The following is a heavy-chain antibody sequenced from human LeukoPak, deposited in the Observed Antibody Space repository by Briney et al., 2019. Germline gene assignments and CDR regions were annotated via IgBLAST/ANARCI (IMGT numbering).Heavy chain of an antibody. J-gene: IGHJ6*03. V-gene: IGHV1-69*05. D-gene: IGHD3-3*01. CDR2: IIPIFGTA. Sequence: GASVKVSCKASGGTFSSYAISWVRQAPGQGLEWMGGIIPIFGTANYAQKFQGRVTITTDESTSTAYMELSSLRSEDTAVYYCTRAAIYDEPDYYYIDVWGKGTTVTVPS. CDR1: GGTFSSYA. CDR3: TRAAIYDEPDYYYIDV.